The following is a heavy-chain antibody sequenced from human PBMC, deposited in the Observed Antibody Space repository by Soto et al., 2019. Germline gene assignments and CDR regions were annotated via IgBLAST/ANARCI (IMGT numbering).Heavy chain of an antibody. CDR2: IYYSGST. CDR3: ARDGSAYFDY. Sequence: QVQLQESSPGLVKPSETLSLTCTVSGGSINNYYWSWIRQPPGKGLEWIGYIYYSGSTNYNPSLKSRVTLSVDTSKNQFSLKLSSVTAADTAVYYCARDGSAYFDYWGQGTLVTVSS. CDR1: GGSINNYY. D-gene: IGHD6-25*01. V-gene: IGHV4-59*01. J-gene: IGHJ4*02.